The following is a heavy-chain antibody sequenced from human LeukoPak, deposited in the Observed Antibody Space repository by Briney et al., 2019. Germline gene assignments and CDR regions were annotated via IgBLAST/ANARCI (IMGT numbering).Heavy chain of an antibody. Sequence: SGPTLVNPTQTLTLTCTFSGSSLSTSGVGVGWIRQPPGKALEWLALIYWDDDKRYSPSLKSRLTITKDTSKNQVVLTMTNMDPVDTATYYCAHDSSDYDSSGYPGDAFDIWGQGTMVTVSS. V-gene: IGHV2-5*02. J-gene: IGHJ3*02. D-gene: IGHD3-22*01. CDR3: AHDSSDYDSSGYPGDAFDI. CDR1: GSSLSTSGVG. CDR2: IYWDDDK.